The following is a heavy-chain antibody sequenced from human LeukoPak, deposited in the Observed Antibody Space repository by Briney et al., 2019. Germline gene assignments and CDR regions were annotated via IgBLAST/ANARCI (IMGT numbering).Heavy chain of an antibody. CDR1: GYTFTSYY. Sequence: ASVKVSCKASGYTFTSYYMHWVRQAPGQGLEWMGIINPSGGSTSYAQKFQGRVTMTRDMSTSTVYMELSSLRSEDTAVYYCARDYCTNGVCYRDSMDVWGKGTTVTVSS. J-gene: IGHJ6*03. D-gene: IGHD2-8*01. V-gene: IGHV1-46*01. CDR2: INPSGGST. CDR3: ARDYCTNGVCYRDSMDV.